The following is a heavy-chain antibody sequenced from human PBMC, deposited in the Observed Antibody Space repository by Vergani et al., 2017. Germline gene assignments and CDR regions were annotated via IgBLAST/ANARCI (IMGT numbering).Heavy chain of an antibody. CDR1: GDAISRDTYS. Sequence: QLQLQESDSRLVNPSQTLSLTCTLSGDAISRDTYSWNWVRQPPRKPLEWIVSVYYSGTTYYNPSLGGRVTMSIDKSKNHFSLPLTSVTAADSAFYFCARGQTGYSRDWSTYFFYMDVWGKGTTVTVSS. V-gene: IGHV4-30-2*01. J-gene: IGHJ6*03. CDR2: VYYSGTT. D-gene: IGHD3/OR15-3a*01. CDR3: ARGQTGYSRDWSTYFFYMDV.